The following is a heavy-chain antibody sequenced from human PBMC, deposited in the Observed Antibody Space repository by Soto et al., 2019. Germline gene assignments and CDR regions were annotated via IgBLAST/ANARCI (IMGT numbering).Heavy chain of an antibody. CDR2: INHSGST. CDR3: ARGADGYYDSSGYQP. V-gene: IGHV4-34*01. D-gene: IGHD3-22*01. CDR1: GGSFSGYY. J-gene: IGHJ5*02. Sequence: SETLSLTCAVYGGSFSGYYWSWIRQPPGKGLEWIGEINHSGSTNYNPSLKSRVTISVDTSKNQFSLKLSSVTAADTAVYYCARGADGYYDSSGYQPWGQGTLVTVSS.